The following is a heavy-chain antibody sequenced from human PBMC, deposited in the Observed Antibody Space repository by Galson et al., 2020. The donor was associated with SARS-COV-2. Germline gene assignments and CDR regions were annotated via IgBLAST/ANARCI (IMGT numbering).Heavy chain of an antibody. D-gene: IGHD5-18*01. CDR3: ARGAHTARVTCGGGSFDP. Sequence: GGTLRLSCAASGFTFSSYSMNWVRQAPGKGLEWVSYISSSSSTIYYEDSLKGRFTISRDNAKNSLYLQMNSLRAEDTAVYYCARGAHTARVTCGGGSFDPWGQGALVTVSS. V-gene: IGHV3-48*01. CDR1: GFTFSSYS. CDR2: ISSSSSTI. J-gene: IGHJ5*02.